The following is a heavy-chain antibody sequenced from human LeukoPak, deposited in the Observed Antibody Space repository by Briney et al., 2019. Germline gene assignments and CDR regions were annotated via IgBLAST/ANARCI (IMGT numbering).Heavy chain of an antibody. Sequence: GGSLRLSCAASGFTFSDYYMSWIRQAPGKGLEWVSSINSGSTYTYYTESVKGRFTVSRDNAKNSLFLQMNSLRAEDTAIYYCARSLTTLTYEGYWGQGTLVTVSS. D-gene: IGHD1-1*01. V-gene: IGHV3-11*06. CDR3: ARSLTTLTYEGY. CDR2: INSGSTYT. J-gene: IGHJ4*02. CDR1: GFTFSDYY.